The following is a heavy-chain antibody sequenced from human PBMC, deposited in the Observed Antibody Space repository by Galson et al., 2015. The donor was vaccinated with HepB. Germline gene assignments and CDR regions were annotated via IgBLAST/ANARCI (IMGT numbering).Heavy chain of an antibody. CDR1: GFTFSSYS. Sequence: SLRLSCAASGFTFSSYSMNWVRQAPGKGLEWVSSITGSSRYIYYADSLKGRFTISRDNAKNSLYLQMDSLRAEVTAVYYCARDRVVVAATGFGYWGQGTLVTVSS. CDR2: ITGSSRYI. CDR3: ARDRVVVAATGFGY. J-gene: IGHJ4*02. D-gene: IGHD2-15*01. V-gene: IGHV3-21*01.